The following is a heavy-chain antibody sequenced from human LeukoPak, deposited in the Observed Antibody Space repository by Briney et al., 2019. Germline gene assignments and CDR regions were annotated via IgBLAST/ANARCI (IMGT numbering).Heavy chain of an antibody. CDR1: RFSFSAYP. J-gene: IGHJ1*01. Sequence: PGGSLRLSCAASRFSFSAYPMGWVRRAPGRGLEWVSAISGSGGSTYYADSVKGRFTISRDNSKNTLYLQMNGLRAEDTAVYYCAKPTSLKYSSSWYVEYFQHWGQGTLVTVSS. CDR3: AKPTSLKYSSSWYVEYFQH. V-gene: IGHV3-23*01. CDR2: ISGSGGST. D-gene: IGHD6-13*01.